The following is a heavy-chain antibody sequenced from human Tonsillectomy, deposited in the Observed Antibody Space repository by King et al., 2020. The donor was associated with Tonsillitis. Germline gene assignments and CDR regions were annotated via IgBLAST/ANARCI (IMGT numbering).Heavy chain of an antibody. V-gene: IGHV3-30*01. D-gene: IGHD5-18*01. CDR3: ARDRCTVMVFYYYGMDV. Sequence: WVRQAPGQGLEWVAVISYDGSNKYYADSVKGRFTISRDNSKNTLYLQMNSLRAEDTAVYYCARDRCTVMVFYYYGMDVWGQGTTVTISS. J-gene: IGHJ6*02. CDR2: ISYDGSNK.